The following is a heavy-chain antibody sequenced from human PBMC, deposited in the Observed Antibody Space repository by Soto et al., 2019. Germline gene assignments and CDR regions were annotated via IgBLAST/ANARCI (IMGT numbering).Heavy chain of an antibody. Sequence: PSETLSLTCAVYGGSFSGYYWSWIRQPPGKGLEWIGEINHSGSTNYNPSLKSRVTISVDTSKNQFSLKLSSVTAADTAVYYCAGVGPYISYGNRYYYYYYMDVWGKGTTVTVSS. V-gene: IGHV4-34*01. CDR2: INHSGST. CDR3: AGVGPYISYGNRYYYYYYMDV. D-gene: IGHD5-18*01. CDR1: GGSFSGYY. J-gene: IGHJ6*03.